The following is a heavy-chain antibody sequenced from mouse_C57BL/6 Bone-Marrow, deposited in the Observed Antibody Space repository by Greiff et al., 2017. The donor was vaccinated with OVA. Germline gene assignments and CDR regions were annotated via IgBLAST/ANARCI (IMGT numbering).Heavy chain of an antibody. Sequence: VKVVESGGGLVQSGRSLRLSCATSGFTFSDFYMEWVRQASGKGLEWIAASRNKANDYTTEYSASVKGRFIVSRDTSQSILYLQMNALRAEDTAIYYCARDALMDYWGQGTSVTVSS. CDR1: GFTFSDFY. CDR3: ARDALMDY. J-gene: IGHJ4*01. V-gene: IGHV7-1*01. CDR2: SRNKANDYTT.